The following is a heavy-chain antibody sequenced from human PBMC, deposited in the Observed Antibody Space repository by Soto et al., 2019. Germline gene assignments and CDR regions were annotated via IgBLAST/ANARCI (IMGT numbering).Heavy chain of an antibody. Sequence: PSETLSLTCAVYGGSFSGYYWSWIRQPPGKGLEWIGEINHSGSTNYNPSLKSRVTISVDTSKNQFSLKLSIVTAADTAVYYCTSRLGYGYAMDVWGQGTAVTVS. CDR1: GGSFSGYY. CDR3: TSRLGYGYAMDV. J-gene: IGHJ6*02. CDR2: INHSGST. V-gene: IGHV4-34*01. D-gene: IGHD1-1*01.